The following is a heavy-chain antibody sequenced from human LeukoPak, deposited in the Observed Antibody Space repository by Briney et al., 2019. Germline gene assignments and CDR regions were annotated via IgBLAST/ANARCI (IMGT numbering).Heavy chain of an antibody. J-gene: IGHJ4*02. CDR3: ARAPTYYYDSSGYSDY. V-gene: IGHV1-18*01. Sequence: ASVKVSCKASGHTFTSYGIGWVRQAPGQGLEWMAWISAYNGNTNYAQKLQGRVTMTTDTYTSTAYMELRSLRSDDTAVYYCARAPTYYYDSSGYSDYWGQGTLVTVSS. D-gene: IGHD3-22*01. CDR2: ISAYNGNT. CDR1: GHTFTSYG.